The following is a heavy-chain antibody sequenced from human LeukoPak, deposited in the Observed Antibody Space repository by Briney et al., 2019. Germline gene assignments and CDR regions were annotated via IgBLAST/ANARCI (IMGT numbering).Heavy chain of an antibody. V-gene: IGHV4-39*01. J-gene: IGHJ4*02. CDR3: ARHKDDRITMIVVVTWGPYYFDY. Sequence: SETLSLTCTVSGGSISSSSYYWGWIRQPPGKGLEWIGSIYYSGSTYYNPSLKSRVTISVDTSKNQFSLKLSSVTAADTAVYYCARHKDDRITMIVVVTWGPYYFDYWGQGTLVTVSS. D-gene: IGHD3-22*01. CDR1: GGSISSSSYY. CDR2: IYYSGST.